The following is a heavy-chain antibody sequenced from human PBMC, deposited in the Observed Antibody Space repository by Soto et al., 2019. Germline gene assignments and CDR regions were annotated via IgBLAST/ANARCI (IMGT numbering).Heavy chain of an antibody. CDR2: IYYSGST. V-gene: IGHV4-31*03. CDR3: ARDGRLVNYYYYGMDL. D-gene: IGHD6-13*01. CDR1: GGSISSGAYY. J-gene: IGHJ6*02. Sequence: QVQLQESGPGLVKPSQTLSLTCSVSGGSISSGAYYWTWIRQHPGKGLEWIGYIYYSGSTYYNPSLKSRVTISVDTSKNQFSLKLRSVTAADTAVYYCARDGRLVNYYYYGMDLWGQGTTVTVSS.